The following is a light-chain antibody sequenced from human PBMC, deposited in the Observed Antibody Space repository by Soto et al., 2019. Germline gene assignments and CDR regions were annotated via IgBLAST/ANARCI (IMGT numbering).Light chain of an antibody. CDR1: QSVSSY. CDR3: QHRSNWPRA. V-gene: IGKV3-11*01. CDR2: DAS. J-gene: IGKJ5*01. Sequence: EIVLKQSPATLSLTPGERATISCRASQSVSSYFVSYLQIPGHAPRLLISDASNMATCIPARFSGRGSGTDFPLTISSLLPEDFPVYYCQHRSNWPRAFGQGTRPEI.